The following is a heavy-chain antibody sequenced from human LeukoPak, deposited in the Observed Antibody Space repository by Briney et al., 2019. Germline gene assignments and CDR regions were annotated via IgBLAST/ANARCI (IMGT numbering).Heavy chain of an antibody. J-gene: IGHJ4*02. Sequence: ASVKVSCKVSGYTLTELSMHWVRQAPGKGLEWMGSFDPGDGETIYAQKFQGRVTMTEDTSTDTAYMELSSLRSEDTAVYYCATAIFGVVIGFDYWGQGTLVTVSS. D-gene: IGHD3-3*01. CDR3: ATAIFGVVIGFDY. CDR1: GYTLTELS. CDR2: FDPGDGET. V-gene: IGHV1-24*01.